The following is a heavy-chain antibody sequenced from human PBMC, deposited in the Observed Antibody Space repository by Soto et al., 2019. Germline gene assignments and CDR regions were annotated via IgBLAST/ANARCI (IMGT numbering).Heavy chain of an antibody. CDR2: ISDSGST. CDR3: ARVGRRRLPVTYFYYMDV. J-gene: IGHJ6*03. Sequence: QVQLQESGPGLVKPLETVSLTCNVSGGSLRNFYWSWIRQPPGKGLECIGYISDSGSTSYNPSLKSRVTISVDTSKNQFSLRLRSVTAADTAVFFCARVGRRRLPVTYFYYMDVWGNGTTVTVSS. CDR1: GGSLRNFY. V-gene: IGHV4-59*01. D-gene: IGHD2-15*01.